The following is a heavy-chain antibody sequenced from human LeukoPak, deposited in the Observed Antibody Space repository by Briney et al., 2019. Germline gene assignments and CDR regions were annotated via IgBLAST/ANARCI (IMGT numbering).Heavy chain of an antibody. CDR1: GATFSSYA. CDR2: IIPIFGTA. D-gene: IGHD2-15*01. CDR3: ARESGIVVVDVPWGDGYNPFDY. Sequence: SVKVSCKASGATFSSYAISWVRQAPGQGLEWMGRIIPIFGTANYAQKFQGRVTITADKSTSTAYMELSSLRSEDTAVYYCARESGIVVVDVPWGDGYNPFDYWGQGTLVTVSS. J-gene: IGHJ4*02. V-gene: IGHV1-69*06.